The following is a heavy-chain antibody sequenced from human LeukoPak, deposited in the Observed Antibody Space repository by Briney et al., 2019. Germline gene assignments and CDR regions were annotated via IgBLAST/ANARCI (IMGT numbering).Heavy chain of an antibody. V-gene: IGHV1-24*01. CDR1: GYTLTELS. CDR2: FDPKDGDT. Sequence: ASVKVSCKVSGYTLTELSVHWVRQAPGKGLEWMGNFDPKDGDTIYAQRFQGRVTLTRDMSTSTDYLELSSLRSEDTAVYYCARDNSVRDEAWWFNPWGQGTLVTVSS. J-gene: IGHJ5*02. D-gene: IGHD5-24*01. CDR3: ARDNSVRDEAWWFNP.